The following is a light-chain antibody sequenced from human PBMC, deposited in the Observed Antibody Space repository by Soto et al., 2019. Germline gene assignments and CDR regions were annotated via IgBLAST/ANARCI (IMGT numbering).Light chain of an antibody. CDR2: RDD. Sequence: QSRLTHPPSASGTPWQRVTISCSGSSSNIGRNTVNWYQQFPGTAPKLFIYRDDQRPSGVPDRFSGSKSGTSASLAISGLQSEDEADYYCAAWDDSLNGYVFGTGTKVTVL. CDR1: SSNIGRNT. J-gene: IGLJ1*01. V-gene: IGLV1-44*01. CDR3: AAWDDSLNGYV.